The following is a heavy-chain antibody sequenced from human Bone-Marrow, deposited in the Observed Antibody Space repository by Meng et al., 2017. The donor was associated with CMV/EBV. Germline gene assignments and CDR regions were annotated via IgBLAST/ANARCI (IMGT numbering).Heavy chain of an antibody. CDR2: ISSSSSYI. V-gene: IGHV3-21*01. J-gene: IGHJ4*02. CDR3: AREYGSGSYGY. D-gene: IGHD3-10*01. Sequence: GESLKISCAASGFTFSSYSMNWVRQASGKGLEWVSSISSSSSYIYYADSVKGRFTISRDNAKNSLYLQMNSLRAEDTAVYYCAREYGSGSYGYWGQGTLVTVSS. CDR1: GFTFSSYS.